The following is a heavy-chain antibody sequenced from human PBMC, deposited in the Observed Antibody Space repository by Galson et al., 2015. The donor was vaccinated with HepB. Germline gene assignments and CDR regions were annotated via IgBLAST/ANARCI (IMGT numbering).Heavy chain of an antibody. J-gene: IGHJ4*02. Sequence: SLRLSCAASGFTFSSYWMHWVRQVPGKGLVWVSHINNDGSNTNYAGSVKGRFTISRDNAKNTLYLQMNSLRAEDTAVYYCAGSSGWWRIDNWGQGTLVTVSS. CDR1: GFTFSSYW. CDR3: AGSSGWWRIDN. D-gene: IGHD6-19*01. CDR2: INNDGSNT. V-gene: IGHV3-74*01.